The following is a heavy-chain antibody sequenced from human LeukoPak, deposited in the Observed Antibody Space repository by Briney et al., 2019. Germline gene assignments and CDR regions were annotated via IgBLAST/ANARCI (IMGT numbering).Heavy chain of an antibody. D-gene: IGHD3-22*01. Sequence: GASVKVSCKASGYTFTGYYMHWVRQAPGQGREWMGWINPNSGGTNYAQNFQGRVAMTRDTSISTAYMELSRLRSDDTAVYYCARSLRALSGYQLYWGQGTLVTVSS. J-gene: IGHJ4*02. V-gene: IGHV1-2*02. CDR1: GYTFTGYY. CDR2: INPNSGGT. CDR3: ARSLRALSGYQLY.